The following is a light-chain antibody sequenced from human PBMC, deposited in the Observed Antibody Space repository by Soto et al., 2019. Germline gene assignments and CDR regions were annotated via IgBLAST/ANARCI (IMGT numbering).Light chain of an antibody. CDR2: DAS. CDR1: QGVNNF. CDR3: QQRNIWPPVT. Sequence: EIVLTQSPATLSLSPGERATLSSRASQGVNNFLAWYQQKPGQAPRLLIYDASNRATGIPARFSGSGSGTEFTLTINSLQSEDFAVYYCQQRNIWPPVTFGQGTRLEIK. J-gene: IGKJ5*01. V-gene: IGKV3-11*01.